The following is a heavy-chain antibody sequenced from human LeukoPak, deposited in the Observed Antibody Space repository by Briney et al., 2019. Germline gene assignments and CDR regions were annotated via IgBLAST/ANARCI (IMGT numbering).Heavy chain of an antibody. CDR1: GFTFSGSA. D-gene: IGHD5-12*01. CDR3: TRLGEYSGNSDDY. J-gene: IGHJ4*02. V-gene: IGHV3-73*01. CDR2: IRSKAKSYAT. Sequence: PGGSLKLSCAASGFTFSGSAIHWVRQASGKGLDWVGRIRSKAKSYATAYAESVKGGFTISRDDSENTAYLQMNSLKTEDTAVYYCTRLGEYSGNSDDYWGQGTLVTVSS.